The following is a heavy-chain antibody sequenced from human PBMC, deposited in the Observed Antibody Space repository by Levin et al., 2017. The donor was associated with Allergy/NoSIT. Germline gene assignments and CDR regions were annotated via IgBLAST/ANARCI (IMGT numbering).Heavy chain of an antibody. V-gene: IGHV3-33*01. CDR1: GFTFENFG. Sequence: GGSLRLSCAASGFTFENFGLHWVRQAPGKGLEWLAVIWSDGSKQFYSDSVRGRFTISRDNSKNTLFLQMNSLSAEDTAVYYCARDRRFTTTGGLYFDSWGQGTLVTVSS. J-gene: IGHJ4*02. CDR2: IWSDGSKQ. D-gene: IGHD1-14*01. CDR3: ARDRRFTTTGGLYFDS.